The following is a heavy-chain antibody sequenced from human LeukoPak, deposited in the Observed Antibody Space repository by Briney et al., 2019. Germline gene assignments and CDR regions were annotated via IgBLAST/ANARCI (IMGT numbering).Heavy chain of an antibody. CDR3: ARDRGSTGYYWFDP. Sequence: PSETLSLTCAVYGGSFRDYYWTWVRQPPGKGLEWIGEINHSGSTNYSPSLKSRASISVDTSKNQFSLRLSSVTAADTAVYYCARDRGSTGYYWFDPWGQGTLVTVSS. CDR2: INHSGST. J-gene: IGHJ5*02. V-gene: IGHV4-34*01. CDR1: GGSFRDYY. D-gene: IGHD3-22*01.